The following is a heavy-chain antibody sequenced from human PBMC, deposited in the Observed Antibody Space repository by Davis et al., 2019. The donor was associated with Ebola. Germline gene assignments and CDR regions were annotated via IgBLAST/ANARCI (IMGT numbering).Heavy chain of an antibody. CDR1: GFTFRSWD. CDR3: ASIAVAGTWAFDY. V-gene: IGHV3-48*03. Sequence: GGSLRLSCAASGFTFRSWDMNWVRQAPGKGLEWVSYISNTAKTIYYADSVKGRFTISRDNAKTSLYLQMNSLRAEDTAVYYCASIAVAGTWAFDYWGQETLVTVSS. CDR2: ISNTAKTI. D-gene: IGHD6-19*01. J-gene: IGHJ4*02.